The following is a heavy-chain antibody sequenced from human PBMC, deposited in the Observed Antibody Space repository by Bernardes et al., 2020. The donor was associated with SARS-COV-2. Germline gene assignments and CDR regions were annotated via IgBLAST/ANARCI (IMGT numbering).Heavy chain of an antibody. CDR2: INTDGRTT. J-gene: IGHJ4*02. CDR3: ARGSGNYYFDY. CDR1: GFTLSSYW. V-gene: IGHV3-74*01. D-gene: IGHD5-12*01. Sequence: WGSLRLSCAASGFTLSSYWMHWVRKVPGKGLIWVSRINTDGRTTTYADSVKGRFTISRDNAKSTVHLQMNSLRADDAAVYYCARGSGNYYFDYWGQGTLLTVSS.